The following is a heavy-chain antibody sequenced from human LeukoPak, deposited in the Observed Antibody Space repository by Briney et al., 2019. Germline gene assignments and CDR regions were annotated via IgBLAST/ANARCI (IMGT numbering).Heavy chain of an antibody. Sequence: GGSLRLSCSASGFTFSTYAMHWVRQAPGEELEYISGVTSDGGTTYHADSVKGRFTISRDNSRNTLYLQMSSLRVEDTAVYYCVKVSSTVGATYFDYWGQGTLVTVSS. V-gene: IGHV3-64D*06. CDR2: VTSDGGTT. J-gene: IGHJ4*02. CDR1: GFTFSTYA. CDR3: VKVSSTVGATYFDY. D-gene: IGHD1-26*01.